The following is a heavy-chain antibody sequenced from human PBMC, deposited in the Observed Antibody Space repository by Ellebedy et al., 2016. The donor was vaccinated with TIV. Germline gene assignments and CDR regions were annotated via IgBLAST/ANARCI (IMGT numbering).Heavy chain of an antibody. CDR3: ARGGLYGGYVFDY. D-gene: IGHD5-12*01. V-gene: IGHV1-69*13. J-gene: IGHJ4*02. Sequence: AASVKVSCKASGGTFSSFAITWVRQAPGQGLEWMGGIFPIFGAANYAQRFQGRVTNTADESTSTAYMELSSLKSEDTAVYYCARGGLYGGYVFDYWGQGTLVTVSS. CDR2: IFPIFGAA. CDR1: GGTFSSFA.